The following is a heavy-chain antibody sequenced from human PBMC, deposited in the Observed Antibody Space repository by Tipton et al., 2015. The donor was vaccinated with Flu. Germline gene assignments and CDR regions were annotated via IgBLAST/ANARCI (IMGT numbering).Heavy chain of an antibody. Sequence: TLSLTCTVSGGSISTSGYYWGWIRQPPGKGLEWIGRIYTTGSTNYNPSLRSRVTISGDSSKNQFSLQLNSVTAEDTAVYYCARSPSYSGSGIYPYYFDDWGQGTLVTVSS. D-gene: IGHD3-10*01. CDR3: ARSPSYSGSGIYPYYFDD. CDR2: IYTTGST. CDR1: GGSISTSGYY. V-gene: IGHV4-61*02. J-gene: IGHJ4*02.